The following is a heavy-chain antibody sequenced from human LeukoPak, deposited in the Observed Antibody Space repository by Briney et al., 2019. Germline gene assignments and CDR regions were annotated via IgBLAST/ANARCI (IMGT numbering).Heavy chain of an antibody. V-gene: IGHV1-46*01. D-gene: IGHD6-19*01. CDR3: ARERTDSSGWPTFDY. CDR1: GYTFTSYY. Sequence: ASVTVSFTASGYTFTSYYMHWVRQAPGQGLEWMGIINPSGGSTSYAQKFQGRVTMTRDMSTSTVYMELSSLRSEDTAVYYCARERTDSSGWPTFDYWGQGTLVTVSS. CDR2: INPSGGST. J-gene: IGHJ4*02.